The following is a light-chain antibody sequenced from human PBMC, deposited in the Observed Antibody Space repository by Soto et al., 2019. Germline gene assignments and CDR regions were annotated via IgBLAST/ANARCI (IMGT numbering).Light chain of an antibody. J-gene: IGKJ4*01. V-gene: IGKV1-9*01. Sequence: IQLTQSPSSLSASIGDRVTITCRAGPGISTFLAWYQQTPRKAPKLLIYAASTLQSGVPSRFSGSGSGTDFTLTISSLQPEDFATYYCQQRHSYPLTFGGGTKVDIK. CDR3: QQRHSYPLT. CDR2: AAS. CDR1: PGISTF.